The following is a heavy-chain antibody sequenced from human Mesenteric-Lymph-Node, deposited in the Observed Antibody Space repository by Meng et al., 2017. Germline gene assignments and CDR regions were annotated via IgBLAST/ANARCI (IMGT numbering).Heavy chain of an antibody. D-gene: IGHD2-15*01. CDR2: ISVYNGNT. V-gene: IGHV1-18*01. Sequence: ASVKVSCKASGYTFFSYGIIWVRQAPGQGLEWMGWISVYNGNTNYAQKLQGRVTMTTDTSTNTAHMEPRSLRSDDTAVYYCARDLSVVVVAARNWFDPWGQGTLVTVSS. CDR1: GYTFFSYG. J-gene: IGHJ5*02. CDR3: ARDLSVVVVAARNWFDP.